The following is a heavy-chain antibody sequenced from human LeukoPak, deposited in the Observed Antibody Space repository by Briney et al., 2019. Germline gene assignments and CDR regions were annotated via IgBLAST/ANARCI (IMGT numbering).Heavy chain of an antibody. D-gene: IGHD1-26*01. Sequence: GGSLRLSCAASGFTFSIYAMNWVRQAPGKGLEWVSVIGGSADSADYADSVKGRFTISRDNAKNSLYLQMNSLRVEDTAVYYCARGKSGSYGTKGYWGQGTLVTVSS. J-gene: IGHJ4*02. CDR3: ARGKSGSYGTKGY. V-gene: IGHV3-23*01. CDR1: GFTFSIYA. CDR2: IGGSADSA.